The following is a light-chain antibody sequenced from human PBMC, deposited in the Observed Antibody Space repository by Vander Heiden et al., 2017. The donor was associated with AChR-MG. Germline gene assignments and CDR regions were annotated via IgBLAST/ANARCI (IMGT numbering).Light chain of an antibody. J-gene: IGKJ2*01. CDR3: QRYGGSPGYI. Sequence: EIVLTQSPGTLSLSPGERATLSCRASQSDSYNSLVWYKQKPGQAPRLLIYGASSRATGIPDRFSGNGYGTEFTLTVTRREPEDFAVYYCQRYGGSPGYIYGQGTKLEI. CDR2: GAS. V-gene: IGKV3-20*01. CDR1: QSDSYNS.